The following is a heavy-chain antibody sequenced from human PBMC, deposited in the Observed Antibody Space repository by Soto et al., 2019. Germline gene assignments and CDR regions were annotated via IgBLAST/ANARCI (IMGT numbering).Heavy chain of an antibody. J-gene: IGHJ5*02. Sequence: QVQLVQSGAEVKKPGASVKVSCKVSGYTLTELSMHWVRQAPGKGLEWMGGFDPEDGETIYAQKFQGRVTMTEDTSTDTAYMELSSLRSEDTAVYYCATDPRDCSGGSCYSGNWFDPWGQGTLVTVSS. D-gene: IGHD2-15*01. CDR3: ATDPRDCSGGSCYSGNWFDP. V-gene: IGHV1-24*01. CDR1: GYTLTELS. CDR2: FDPEDGET.